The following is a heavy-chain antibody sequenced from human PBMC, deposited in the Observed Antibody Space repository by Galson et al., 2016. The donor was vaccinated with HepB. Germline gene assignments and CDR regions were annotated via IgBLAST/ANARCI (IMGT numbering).Heavy chain of an antibody. CDR3: ARVGDYGDYLGDAFDV. D-gene: IGHD4-17*01. J-gene: IGHJ3*01. Sequence: SPRLPCAASGFSVTTYWMNWFRQVPGKGLLWVARVSSDGSLTAYEDSVKGRFTISRDNARNQIYLQMNSRKVEDTAGYHCARVGDYGDYLGDAFDVWGQGTMVIVSS. V-gene: IGHV3-74*03. CDR2: VSSDGSLT. CDR1: GFSVTTYW.